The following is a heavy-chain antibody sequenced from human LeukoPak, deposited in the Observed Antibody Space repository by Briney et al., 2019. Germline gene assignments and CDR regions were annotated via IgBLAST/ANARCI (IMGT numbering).Heavy chain of an antibody. CDR1: GFTFSSYG. CDR2: ISYDGSNK. V-gene: IGHV3-30*18. Sequence: GGSLRLSCAASGFTFSSYGMRWVRQAPGKGLEWVAVISYDGSNKYYADSVKGRFTISRDNSKNTLYLQMNSLRAEDTAVYYCAKQTINSGYDMEYYFDYWGQGTLVTVSS. D-gene: IGHD5-12*01. CDR3: AKQTINSGYDMEYYFDY. J-gene: IGHJ4*02.